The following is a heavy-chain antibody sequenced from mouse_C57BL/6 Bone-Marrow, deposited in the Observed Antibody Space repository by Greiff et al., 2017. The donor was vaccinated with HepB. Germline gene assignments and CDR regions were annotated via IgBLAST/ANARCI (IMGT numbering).Heavy chain of an antibody. CDR2: IYPGDGDT. J-gene: IGHJ3*01. CDR3: ARFEGPYDYDWFAY. Sequence: QVQLQQSGAELVKPGASVKISCKASGYAFSSYWMNWVKQRPGKGLEWIGQIYPGDGDTNYNGKFKGKATLTADKSSSTAYMQLSSLTSEDSAVYFCARFEGPYDYDWFAYWGQGTLVTVSA. V-gene: IGHV1-80*01. D-gene: IGHD2-4*01. CDR1: GYAFSSYW.